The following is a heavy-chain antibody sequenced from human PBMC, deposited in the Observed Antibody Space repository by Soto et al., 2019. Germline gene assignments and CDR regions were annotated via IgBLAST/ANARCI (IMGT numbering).Heavy chain of an antibody. V-gene: IGHV3-30*18. J-gene: IGHJ6*02. Sequence: QVQLVESGGGVVQPGRSLRLSCGASGFKFSTYGMQWVRQAPGKGLEWVAVISYDGNNKDYADSVKGRFTISRDNSKNTSYLQMNSLRAEDTAVYYCAKGLVGYVFGVQDYYFGMDVWGQGTTVVVSS. CDR1: GFKFSTYG. CDR3: AKGLVGYVFGVQDYYFGMDV. CDR2: ISYDGNNK. D-gene: IGHD1-26*01.